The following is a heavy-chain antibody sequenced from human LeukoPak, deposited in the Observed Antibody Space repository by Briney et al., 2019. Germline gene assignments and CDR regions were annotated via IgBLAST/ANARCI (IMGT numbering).Heavy chain of an antibody. D-gene: IGHD7-27*01. CDR2: IYSGGST. J-gene: IGHJ6*02. CDR1: GFTVSSNY. CDR3: ARSTWGSRRYYYYGMDV. Sequence: GGSLRLSCVASGFTVSSNYMSWVRQAPGKGLEWVSVIYSGGSTYYADSVKGRFTISRDNSKNTLYLQMNSLRAEDTAVYYCARSTWGSRRYYYYGMDVWGQGTTVTVSS. V-gene: IGHV3-66*02.